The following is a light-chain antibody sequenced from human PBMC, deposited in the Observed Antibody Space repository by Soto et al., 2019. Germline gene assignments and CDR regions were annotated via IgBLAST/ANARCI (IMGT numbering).Light chain of an antibody. V-gene: IGLV1-40*01. CDR3: QSYDNILSTSV. CDR1: SSNIGAIYD. CDR2: GNS. J-gene: IGLJ2*01. Sequence: QPVLTQPPSVSGAPGQRVTISCTGSSSNIGAIYDVHWYQQFPGTAPKLLIYGNSNRPSGVPDRFSGSKSGNSGSLVITGLQAEDEADYYCQSYDNILSTSVFGGGTKLTVL.